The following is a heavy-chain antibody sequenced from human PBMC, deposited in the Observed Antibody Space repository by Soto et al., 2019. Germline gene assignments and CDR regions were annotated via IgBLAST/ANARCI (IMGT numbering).Heavy chain of an antibody. Sequence: GESLKISCKGSGYSFTSYWIGWVRQMPGKGLEWMGIIYPGDSDTRYSPSFQGRVTISADKSISTAYLQWSSLKASDTAKYYCARHSLERDNNYYYYYMDVWGKGTTVTVSS. V-gene: IGHV5-51*01. J-gene: IGHJ6*03. D-gene: IGHD1-1*01. CDR2: IYPGDSDT. CDR3: ARHSLERDNNYYYYYMDV. CDR1: GYSFTSYW.